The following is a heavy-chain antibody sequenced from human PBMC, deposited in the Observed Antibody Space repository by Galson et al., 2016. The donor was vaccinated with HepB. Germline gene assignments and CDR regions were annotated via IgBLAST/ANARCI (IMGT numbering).Heavy chain of an antibody. CDR2: INSDWSRT. CDR3: ASSSPRSRYYDFYYYVMDV. Sequence: SLRLSCAASGFTFSNYWMHWVRQAPGKGLVWVSRINSDWSRTNYADSVRGRFTISRDNAKNTMYLQMNSLRAEDTAVFYCASSSPRSRYYDFYYYVMDVWGQGTTVTVSS. V-gene: IGHV3-74*01. D-gene: IGHD3-3*01. J-gene: IGHJ6*02. CDR1: GFTFSNYW.